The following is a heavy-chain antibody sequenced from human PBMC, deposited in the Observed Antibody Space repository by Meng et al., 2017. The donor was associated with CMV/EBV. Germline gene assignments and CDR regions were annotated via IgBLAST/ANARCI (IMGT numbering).Heavy chain of an antibody. D-gene: IGHD3-3*01. V-gene: IGHV1-69*10. Sequence: SVKVSCKASGGTFSSYAISWVRQATGQGLEWMGGIIPILGIANYAQKFQGRVTITADKSTSTAYMELSSLRSEDTAVYYCARAKIIDFWSGYQIDYWGQGTLVTVSS. CDR3: ARAKIIDFWSGYQIDY. CDR2: IIPILGIA. J-gene: IGHJ4*02. CDR1: GGTFSSYA.